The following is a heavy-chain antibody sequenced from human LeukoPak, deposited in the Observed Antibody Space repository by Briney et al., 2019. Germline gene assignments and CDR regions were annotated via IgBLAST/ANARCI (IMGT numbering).Heavy chain of an antibody. J-gene: IGHJ4*02. Sequence: GGSLRLSCAASGFTFSSYWMSWVRQAPGKGLEWVANIKQDGSEKYYVDSVKGRFTIPRDNAKNSLYLRMNSLRAEDTAVYYCARDKNPSYGDYLYYFDYWGQGTLVTVSS. CDR2: IKQDGSEK. D-gene: IGHD4-17*01. CDR3: ARDKNPSYGDYLYYFDY. CDR1: GFTFSSYW. V-gene: IGHV3-7*01.